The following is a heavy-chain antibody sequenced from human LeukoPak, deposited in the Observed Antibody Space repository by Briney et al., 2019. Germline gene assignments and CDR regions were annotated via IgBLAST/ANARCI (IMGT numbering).Heavy chain of an antibody. CDR1: GFTFSSYG. D-gene: IGHD3-16*01. J-gene: IGHJ4*02. CDR3: AKGVGLRGSYSDY. V-gene: IGHV3-30*18. CDR2: ISYDGSNK. Sequence: GRSPRLSCAASGFTFSSYGMHWVRQAPGKGLEWVAVISYDGSNKYYADSVKGRFTISRDNSKNTLYLQMNSLRAEDTAVYYCAKGVGLRGSYSDYWGQGTLVTVSS.